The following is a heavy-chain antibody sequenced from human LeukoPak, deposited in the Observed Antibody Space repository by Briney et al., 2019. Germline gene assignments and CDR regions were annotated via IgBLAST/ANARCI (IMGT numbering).Heavy chain of an antibody. CDR3: AWATYYDFWSGPLDI. CDR1: GFTFSSYA. D-gene: IGHD3-3*01. J-gene: IGHJ3*02. CDR2: ISGSGDST. V-gene: IGHV3-23*01. Sequence: GGSLRLSCAASGFTFSSYAVSWVRQAPGKGLEWVSFISGSGDSTHYADSVKGRFTISRDNSKNTLYLQMNSLRAEDTAVYYCAWATYYDFWSGPLDIWGQGTMVTVSS.